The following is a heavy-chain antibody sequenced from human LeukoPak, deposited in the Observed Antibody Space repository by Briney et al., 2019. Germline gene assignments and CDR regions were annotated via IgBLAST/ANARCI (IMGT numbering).Heavy chain of an antibody. CDR3: ARLILRGSSWQHNWFDP. D-gene: IGHD6-13*01. J-gene: IGHJ5*02. Sequence: QSGGSLRLSCAASGFTLSIYWMSWVRQAPGKGLEWVANIKQDGSEKYYVDSVKGRFTISRDNAKNSLYLQMNSLRAEDTAVYYCARLILRGSSWQHNWFDPWGQGTLVTVSS. CDR2: IKQDGSEK. CDR1: GFTLSIYW. V-gene: IGHV3-7*01.